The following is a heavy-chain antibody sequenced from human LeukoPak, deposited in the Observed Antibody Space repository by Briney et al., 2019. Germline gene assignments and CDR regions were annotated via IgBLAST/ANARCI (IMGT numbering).Heavy chain of an antibody. CDR1: GFTFSDYY. Sequence: GGSLRLSCAASGFTFSDYYTSWIRQAPGKGLEWVSYISSSGSTIFYADSVKGRFTISRDNAKNSLYLQMNSLRAEDTAVYYCARGPPTADYYYGMDVWGQGTTVTVSS. V-gene: IGHV3-11*04. CDR3: ARGPPTADYYYGMDV. J-gene: IGHJ6*02. D-gene: IGHD4-17*01. CDR2: ISSSGSTI.